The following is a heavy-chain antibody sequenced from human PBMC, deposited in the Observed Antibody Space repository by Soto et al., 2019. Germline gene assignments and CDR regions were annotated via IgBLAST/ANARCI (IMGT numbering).Heavy chain of an antibody. V-gene: IGHV4-30-4*01. D-gene: IGHD1-26*01. CDR2: MYSSGST. J-gene: IGHJ5*02. CDR1: GGSIISGDNY. Sequence: SETLSLTCTVSGGSIISGDNYFICIRQPPGKGLEWIGYMYSSGSTYYNPSLKSRVTISVDTSKNQFSLKLSSVTAADTAVYYCARDSSPSGSYSWFDPWGQGTLVTVSS. CDR3: ARDSSPSGSYSWFDP.